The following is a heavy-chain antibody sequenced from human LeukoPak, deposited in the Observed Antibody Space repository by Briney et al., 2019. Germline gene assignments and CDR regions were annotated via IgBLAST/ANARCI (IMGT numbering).Heavy chain of an antibody. Sequence: PSETLSLTCAVYGGSFSGYYWSWIRQPPGKGLEWIGEINHSGSTNYNPSLKSRVTISVDTSKNQFSLKLSSVTAADTAVYYCARLEADCSSTSCYREFNYWGQGTLVTVSS. CDR2: INHSGST. CDR1: GGSFSGYY. J-gene: IGHJ4*02. V-gene: IGHV4-34*01. D-gene: IGHD2-2*02. CDR3: ARLEADCSSTSCYREFNY.